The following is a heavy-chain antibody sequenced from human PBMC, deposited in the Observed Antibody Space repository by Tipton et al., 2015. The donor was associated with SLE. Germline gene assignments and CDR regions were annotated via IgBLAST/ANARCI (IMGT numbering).Heavy chain of an antibody. CDR3: AKGNWGYCSGGTCYSLDY. V-gene: IGHV3-23*01. D-gene: IGHD2-15*01. J-gene: IGHJ4*02. Sequence: GSLRLSCAASGFTFSNYEMNWVRQAPGKGLEWVSAMSGSGGSAYYTDSVEGRFTISRDNSKNTLYLQMNSLRTDDTAVYYCAKGNWGYCSGGTCYSLDYWGQGTLVTVSS. CDR2: MSGSGGSA. CDR1: GFTFSNYE.